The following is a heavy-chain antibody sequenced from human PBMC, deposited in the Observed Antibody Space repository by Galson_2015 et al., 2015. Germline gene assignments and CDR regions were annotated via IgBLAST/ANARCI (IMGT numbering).Heavy chain of an antibody. J-gene: IGHJ6*02. CDR2: ISSSSSTI. CDR1: GFTFSSYS. CDR3: AKGRGGYYYDDMDV. D-gene: IGHD3-10*01. Sequence: SLRLSCAASGFTFSSYSMNWVRQAPGKGLEWVSYISSSSSTIYYADSVKGQFTISRDNAKNSLYLQMNSLRDEDTAVYYCAKGRGGYYYDDMDVWGQGTTVTVSS. V-gene: IGHV3-48*02.